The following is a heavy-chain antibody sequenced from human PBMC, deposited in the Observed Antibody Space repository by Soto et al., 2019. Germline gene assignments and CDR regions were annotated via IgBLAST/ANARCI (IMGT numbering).Heavy chain of an antibody. J-gene: IGHJ4*02. CDR3: ARDSPREGDYY. CDR1: GGSVSSGSYY. D-gene: IGHD4-17*01. V-gene: IGHV4-61*01. CDR2: IYYSGST. Sequence: QVQLQESGPGLVKPSETLSLTCTVSGGSVSSGSYYWSCIRQPPGKGLEWIGYIYYSGSTNYNPSLKSRVTISVDTSKNQFSLKLSSVTAAATAVYYCARDSPREGDYYWGQGTLVTVSS.